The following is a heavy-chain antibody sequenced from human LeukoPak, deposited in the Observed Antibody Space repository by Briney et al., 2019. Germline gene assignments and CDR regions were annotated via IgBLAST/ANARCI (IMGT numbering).Heavy chain of an antibody. Sequence: PSETLSLTCAVYGGSFSGYYWSWIRQPPGKGLEWIGEINHSGSTNYNPSLKSRVTISVDTSKNQFSPKLSSVTAADTAVYYCARLMGRGYSYGLRYFDYWGQGTLVTVSS. CDR2: INHSGST. J-gene: IGHJ4*02. D-gene: IGHD5-18*01. CDR1: GGSFSGYY. CDR3: ARLMGRGYSYGLRYFDY. V-gene: IGHV4-34*01.